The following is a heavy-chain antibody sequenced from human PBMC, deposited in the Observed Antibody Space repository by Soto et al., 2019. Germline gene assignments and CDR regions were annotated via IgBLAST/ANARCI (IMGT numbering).Heavy chain of an antibody. D-gene: IGHD2-15*01. CDR2: ITRSGGSA. V-gene: IGHV3-23*01. CDR1: GFTFSSYA. J-gene: IGHJ4*02. Sequence: GGSLRLSCAASGFTFSSYAMDWVRQSPGRGLEWVSAITRSGGSAYYADSVKGRFTISRDNSKNTVYLQMNSLRAEDTAIYYCSTDPRLLDYWGQGTLVTVSS. CDR3: STDPRLLDY.